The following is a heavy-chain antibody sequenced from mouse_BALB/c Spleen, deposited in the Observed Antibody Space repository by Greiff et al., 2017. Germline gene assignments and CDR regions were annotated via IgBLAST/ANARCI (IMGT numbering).Heavy chain of an antibody. CDR2: INPSNGGT. D-gene: IGHD4-1*01. J-gene: IGHJ4*01. CDR3: TTNWDYAMDY. V-gene: IGHV1S81*02. Sequence: QVHVKQSGAELVKPGASVKLSCKASGYTFTSYYMYWVKQRPGQGLEWIGEINPSNGGTNFNEKFKSKATLTVDKSSSTAYMQLSSLTSEDSAVYYCTTNWDYAMDYWGQGTSVTVSS. CDR1: GYTFTSYY.